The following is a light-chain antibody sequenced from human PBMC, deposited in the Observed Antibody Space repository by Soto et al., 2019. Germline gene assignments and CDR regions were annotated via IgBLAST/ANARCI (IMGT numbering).Light chain of an antibody. CDR3: QQFNSYPLT. V-gene: IGKV1-9*01. CDR1: QGIASS. CDR2: AAS. J-gene: IGKJ4*01. Sequence: DIHLTQSPSFLSASVGDRVTITCRASQGIASSLAWYQQKAGKAPKLLIYAASTLESGVTSRFSGSGPGTEFTLTISNLQPEDFAIYYCQQFNSYPLTFGGGTKVEIK.